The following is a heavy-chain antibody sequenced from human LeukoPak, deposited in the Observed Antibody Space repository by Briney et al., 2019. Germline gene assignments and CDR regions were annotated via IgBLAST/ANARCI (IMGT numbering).Heavy chain of an antibody. CDR3: ASLSSSWYNYFDY. CDR1: GFPFTTYT. J-gene: IGHJ4*02. V-gene: IGHV3-23*01. D-gene: IGHD6-13*01. CDR2: ISGDGGGT. Sequence: GGSLRLSCAASGFPFTTYTMAWVRQAPGGGLEWVSCISGDGGGTYYADSVKGRFAISRDNSKSTLYLQMNSLRAEDTAVYYCASLSSSWYNYFDYWGQGTLVTVSS.